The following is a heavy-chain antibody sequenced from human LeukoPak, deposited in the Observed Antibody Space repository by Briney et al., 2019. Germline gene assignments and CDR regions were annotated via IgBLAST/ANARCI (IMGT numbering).Heavy chain of an antibody. CDR1: GFSFSNFG. J-gene: IGHJ4*02. Sequence: GGSLRLSCAASGFSFSNFGMAWVRQAPGKGLEWVSAITGTSDRTYYADSVKGRFTISRDNSKNTLYLQMNSLRAEDTAVYYCASMRGYFEYWVQGTLASVSS. CDR2: ITGTSDRT. V-gene: IGHV3-23*01. CDR3: ASMRGYFEY.